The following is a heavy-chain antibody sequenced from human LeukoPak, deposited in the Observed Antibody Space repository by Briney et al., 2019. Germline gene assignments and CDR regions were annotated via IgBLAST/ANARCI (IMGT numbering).Heavy chain of an antibody. Sequence: ASVKVSCKASGYTYTRYYMHWVRQARGQGREGMGWINPNSGGTNYAQKFQGRDTMTRDTSSSTAYMELSRLRSDDTAVYYCARDYYYDSSGYPGDYYFYYMDVWGKGTTVTVSS. CDR1: GYTYTRYY. D-gene: IGHD3-22*01. V-gene: IGHV1-2*02. J-gene: IGHJ6*03. CDR3: ARDYYYDSSGYPGDYYFYYMDV. CDR2: INPNSGGT.